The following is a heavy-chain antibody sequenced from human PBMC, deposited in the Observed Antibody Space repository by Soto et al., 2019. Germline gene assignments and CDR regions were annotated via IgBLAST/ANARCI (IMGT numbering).Heavy chain of an antibody. Sequence: QVQLVESGGGLVKPGGSLRLSCAASGFTFSDYYMSWIRQAPGKGLEWVSYISSSGSTIYYADSVKGRFTISRENAKNXLYLQMNSLRADDTAVYYCARDYSSSWYALGYFDYGGQGTLVTVSS. CDR1: GFTFSDYY. D-gene: IGHD6-13*01. V-gene: IGHV3-11*01. CDR3: ARDYSSSWYALGYFDY. J-gene: IGHJ4*02. CDR2: ISSSGSTI.